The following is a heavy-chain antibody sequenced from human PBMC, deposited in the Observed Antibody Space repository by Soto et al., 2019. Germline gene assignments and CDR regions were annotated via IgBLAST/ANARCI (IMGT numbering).Heavy chain of an antibody. CDR3: ARTVLGPDLLADSFVDYYYYMDV. CDR2: VYYTGST. Sequence: SETMSLTCTVSGGSISNFYWSWIRKPTGKGLEWIGYVYYTGSTSYNPSLKRRVTFSADSSRGQFSLRLNSVTAADTAVYYCARTVLGPDLLADSFVDYYYYMDVWGQGTTVTVSS. D-gene: IGHD3-9*01. V-gene: IGHV4-59*08. J-gene: IGHJ6*03. CDR1: GGSISNFY.